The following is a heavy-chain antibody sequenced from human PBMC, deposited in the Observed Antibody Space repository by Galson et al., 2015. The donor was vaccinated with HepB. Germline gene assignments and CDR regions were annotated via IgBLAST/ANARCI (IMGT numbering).Heavy chain of an antibody. J-gene: IGHJ5*02. CDR3: ARDRGFLEWLNWFDP. CDR2: INPSGGGA. D-gene: IGHD3-3*01. Sequence: SVKVSCKASGYTFTNYHIHWVRQAPGQGLEWMGIINPSGGGATYAQNFQDRITMTTDTSTRTVYMELSSLRIEDTAVYYCARDRGFLEWLNWFDPWGQGTLVSVSS. V-gene: IGHV1-46*01. CDR1: GYTFTNYH.